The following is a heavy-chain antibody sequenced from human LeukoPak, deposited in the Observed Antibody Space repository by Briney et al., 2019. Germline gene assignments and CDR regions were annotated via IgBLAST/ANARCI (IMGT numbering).Heavy chain of an antibody. CDR3: ARDRRITMVRGVINWSDP. CDR2: IIPIFGTA. CDR1: GGTFSSYA. J-gene: IGHJ5*02. Sequence: SVKVSCKASGGTFSSYAISWVRQAPGQGLEWMGGIIPIFGTANYAQKFQGRVTITADKSTSTAYMELSSLRSEDTAVYYCARDRRITMVRGVINWSDPWGQGTLATVSS. V-gene: IGHV1-69*06. D-gene: IGHD3-10*01.